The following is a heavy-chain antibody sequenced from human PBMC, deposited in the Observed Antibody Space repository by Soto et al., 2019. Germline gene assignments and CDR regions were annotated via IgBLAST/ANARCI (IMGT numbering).Heavy chain of an antibody. CDR1: GFSFSTYA. J-gene: IGHJ4*02. V-gene: IGHV3-30*04. CDR3: AREGSGTYYFDC. Sequence: GGSLRLSCAASGFSFSTYAMHWVRQAPGKGLEWVAVLSYEGSNKYYADSVKGRFTISRDNSKSTLYLQMNSLRAEDTGLYYCAREGSGTYYFDCWGQGTLVTVSS. D-gene: IGHD1-26*01. CDR2: LSYEGSNK.